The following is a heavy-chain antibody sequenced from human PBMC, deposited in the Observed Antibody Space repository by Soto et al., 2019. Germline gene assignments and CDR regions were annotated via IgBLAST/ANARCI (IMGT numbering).Heavy chain of an antibody. D-gene: IGHD4-4*01. J-gene: IGHJ6*02. CDR3: NTDYAHRNYRTATAVGFHGEV. Sequence: EVQLVESGGGLVKPGGSLRLSCAASGFTFSNSCMNWVRQAPGKGREWVGRIKSKTDGGTTDYAAPVKGRFTISRDDTINPIYLQMNSHNPESTAVYYYNTDYAHRNYRTATAVGFHGEVWRQGRTVTVSS. CDR1: GFTFSNSC. CDR2: IKSKTDGGTT. V-gene: IGHV3-15*07.